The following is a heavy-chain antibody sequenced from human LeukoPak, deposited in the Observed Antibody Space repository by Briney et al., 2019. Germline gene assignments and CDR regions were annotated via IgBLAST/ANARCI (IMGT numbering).Heavy chain of an antibody. CDR3: ARGRSDYAKYYYYYYYMDV. CDR2: INHSGST. Sequence: PSETLSLTCAVYGGSFSGYYWSWIRQPPGKGLEWIGEINHSGSTNYNPSLKSRVTISVDTSKNQFSLKLSSVTAAGTAVYYCARGRSDYAKYYYYYYYMDVWGKGTTVTVSS. CDR1: GGSFSGYY. D-gene: IGHD5-12*01. V-gene: IGHV4-34*01. J-gene: IGHJ6*03.